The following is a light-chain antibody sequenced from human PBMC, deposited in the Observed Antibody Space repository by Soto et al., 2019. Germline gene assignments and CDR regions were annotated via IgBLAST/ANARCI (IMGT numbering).Light chain of an antibody. CDR3: SSYTNINTRACV. V-gene: IGLV2-14*01. J-gene: IGLJ1*01. CDR2: EVT. CDR1: SGDIGSYNR. Sequence: QSVLTQPASVSGSPGQSITIYCNGTSGDIGSYNRVSWYQQHPGKAPKLIIYEVTDRPSGVSNRFSGSKSGNTASLTISGLQAEDEAEYYCSSYTNINTRACVFGTGTKVTVL.